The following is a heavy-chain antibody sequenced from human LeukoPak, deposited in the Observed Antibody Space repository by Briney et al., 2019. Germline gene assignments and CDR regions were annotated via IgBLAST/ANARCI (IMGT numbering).Heavy chain of an antibody. Sequence: SQTLSLTCTVSGGSISSGSYYWSWIRQPAGKGLEWIGRIYTSGSTNYNPSLKSRVTMPVDTSKNQFSLNLRSVTPEDTAVYYCARNLIPEQLVLNFWGQGTLVTVSS. V-gene: IGHV4-61*02. D-gene: IGHD6-13*01. CDR3: ARNLIPEQLVLNF. J-gene: IGHJ4*02. CDR1: GGSISSGSYY. CDR2: IYTSGST.